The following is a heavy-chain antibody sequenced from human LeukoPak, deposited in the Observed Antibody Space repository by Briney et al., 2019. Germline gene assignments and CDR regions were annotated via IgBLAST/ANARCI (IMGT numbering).Heavy chain of an antibody. CDR2: IIPIFGTA. J-gene: IGHJ4*02. Sequence: AASVKVSCKASGGTFSSYAISWVRRAPGQGLEWMGGIIPIFGTANYAQKFQGRVTITTDESTSTAYVELSSLRSEDTAVYYCARGNYYDFWSGYTLDYWGQGTLVTVSS. CDR3: ARGNYYDFWSGYTLDY. CDR1: GGTFSSYA. V-gene: IGHV1-69*05. D-gene: IGHD3-3*01.